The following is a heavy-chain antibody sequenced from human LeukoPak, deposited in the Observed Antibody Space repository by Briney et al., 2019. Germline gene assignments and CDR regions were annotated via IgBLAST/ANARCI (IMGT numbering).Heavy chain of an antibody. D-gene: IGHD2-21*01. J-gene: IGHJ4*02. CDR1: GFTFSSYA. V-gene: IGHV3-23*01. CDR3: ATEKGDSPDY. Sequence: GGSLRLSCAASGFTFSSYAMSWVRQAPGKGLEWVSGISASGGNTYYADSVKGRFTISRDNSRNTLYVQMNSLRAEDTAVFYCATEKGDSPDYWGQGTLVTVSS. CDR2: ISASGGNT.